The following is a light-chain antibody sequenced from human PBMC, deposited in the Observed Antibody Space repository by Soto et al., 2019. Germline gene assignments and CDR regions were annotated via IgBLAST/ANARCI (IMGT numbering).Light chain of an antibody. Sequence: EIVLTQSPGTLSLSPGERATLSCRASQSVSNNYLAWYQQKPGQAPRLLIYGASNRATGNPARFSGSGSGRDFTLTMTRLKPEDFAVYYGQQYCSTGNFVQGTKVVSK. CDR1: QSVSNNY. V-gene: IGKV3-20*01. CDR2: GAS. CDR3: QQYCSTGN. J-gene: IGKJ1*01.